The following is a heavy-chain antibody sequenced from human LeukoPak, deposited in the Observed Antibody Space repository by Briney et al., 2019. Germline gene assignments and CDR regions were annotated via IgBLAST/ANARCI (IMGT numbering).Heavy chain of an antibody. J-gene: IGHJ4*02. D-gene: IGHD5-24*01. V-gene: IGHV3-48*04. CDR1: GFAFSSYS. CDR3: ARDLVEMATIIGY. CDR2: ISSSSSTI. Sequence: GGSLRLSCAASGFAFSSYSMNWVRQAPGKGLEWVSYISSSSSTIYYADSVKGRFTISRDNAKNSLYLQMNSLRAEDTAVYYCARDLVEMATIIGYWGQGTLVTVSS.